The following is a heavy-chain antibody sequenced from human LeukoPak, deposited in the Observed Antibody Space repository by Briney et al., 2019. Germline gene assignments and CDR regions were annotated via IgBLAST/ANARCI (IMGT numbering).Heavy chain of an antibody. CDR1: GYTFTSYD. CDR3: AADHELSNAFDI. CDR2: MNPNSGNT. V-gene: IGHV1-8*01. J-gene: IGHJ3*02. D-gene: IGHD1-26*01. Sequence: GASVKVSCKASGYTFTSYDINWVRQATGQGLEWMGWMNPNSGNTGYAQKFQGRVTMTRNTSVSTAYMELSSLRSEDTAVYYCAADHELSNAFDIWGQGTMVTVSS.